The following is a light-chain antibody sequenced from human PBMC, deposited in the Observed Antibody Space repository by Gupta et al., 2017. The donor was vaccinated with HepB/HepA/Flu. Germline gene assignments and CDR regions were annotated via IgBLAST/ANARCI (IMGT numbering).Light chain of an antibody. CDR2: RNN. CDR3: ATWDDSLSGYV. Sequence: HSVLTQPPSASGTPGQSVTISCSGSSSNIGSNYVYWYQQFPGTAPKLLIYRNNQRPSGVPDRFSGSKSGTSASLAISGLRSEDEADYYCATWDDSLSGYVFGNGTNVTVL. V-gene: IGLV1-47*01. CDR1: SSNIGSNY. J-gene: IGLJ1*01.